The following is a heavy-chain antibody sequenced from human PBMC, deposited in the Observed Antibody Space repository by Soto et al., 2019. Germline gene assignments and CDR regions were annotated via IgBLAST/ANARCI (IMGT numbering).Heavy chain of an antibody. CDR2: TYYRSKWYN. D-gene: IGHD2-2*01. V-gene: IGHV6-1*01. J-gene: IGHJ5*02. CDR1: GDSVSSNSAA. Sequence: SQTLSLTCAISGDSVSSNSAAWNWIRQSPSRGLEWLGRTYYRSKWYNDYAVSVKSRITINPDTSKNQFSLQLNSVTPEDTAVYYCARGMDCSSTSCNSNWFDPWGQGTLVTVS. CDR3: ARGMDCSSTSCNSNWFDP.